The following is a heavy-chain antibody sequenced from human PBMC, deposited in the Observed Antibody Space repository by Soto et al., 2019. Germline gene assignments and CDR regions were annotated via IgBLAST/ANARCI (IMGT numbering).Heavy chain of an antibody. D-gene: IGHD6-13*01. CDR3: AKDIESSGSWYGGGMDV. V-gene: IGHV3-9*01. CDR1: GFTFDDYA. J-gene: IGHJ6*02. CDR2: ISWNSGSI. Sequence: PGGSLRLSCAASGFTFDDYAMHWVRQAPGKGLEWVSGISWNSGSIGYADSVKGRFTISRDNAKNSLYLQMNSLRAEDTALYYCAKDIESSGSWYGGGMDVWGQGTTVTVSS.